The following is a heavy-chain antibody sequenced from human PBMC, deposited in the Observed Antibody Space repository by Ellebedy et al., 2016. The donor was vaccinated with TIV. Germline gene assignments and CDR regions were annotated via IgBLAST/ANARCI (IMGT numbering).Heavy chain of an antibody. Sequence: MPSETLSLTCTVPGGPVSSANYYWTSFRQPPGKGLEWIGYIYFSGRTDYKHSLKSRMAISVDTSRNPISLKLSSVTAADTAVYYCSAAYGRVTPAYWGQGTLVTVSS. D-gene: IGHD4-17*01. CDR2: IYFSGRT. CDR1: GGPVSSANYY. J-gene: IGHJ4*02. CDR3: SAAYGRVTPAY. V-gene: IGHV4-61*01.